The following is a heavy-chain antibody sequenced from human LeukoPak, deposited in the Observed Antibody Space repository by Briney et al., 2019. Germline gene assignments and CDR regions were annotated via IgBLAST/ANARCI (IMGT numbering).Heavy chain of an antibody. CDR3: ARDGDSSGYYVNFDY. CDR1: GFPFSSYW. Sequence: PGGSLRLSCAASGFPFSSYWMHWVRQVPGKGLVWVSRINGDGSSTSYADSVKGRFTISRDNAKNTLHLQMNGLRAEDTAVYYCARDGDSSGYYVNFDYWGQGTLVTVSS. D-gene: IGHD3-22*01. J-gene: IGHJ4*02. V-gene: IGHV3-74*01. CDR2: INGDGSST.